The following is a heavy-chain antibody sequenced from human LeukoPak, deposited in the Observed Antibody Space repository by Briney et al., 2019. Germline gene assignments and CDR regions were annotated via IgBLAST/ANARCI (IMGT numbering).Heavy chain of an antibody. CDR2: IYYSGRH. J-gene: IGHJ4*02. V-gene: IGHV4-39*07. Sequence: SETLSLTCTVSGGSISDTNYYWAWIRQSPGKGLEWIGSIYYSGRHNNNPSLKSRVTLSIDTSENQLFLRLTSVTAADTAIYYCARQNSVGVATVLPDYFDYWGQGTLVTVSS. CDR3: ARQNSVGVATVLPDYFDY. D-gene: IGHD5-12*01. CDR1: GGSISDTNYY.